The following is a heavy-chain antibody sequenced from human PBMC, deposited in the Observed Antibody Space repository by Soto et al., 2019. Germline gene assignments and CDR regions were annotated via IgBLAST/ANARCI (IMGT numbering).Heavy chain of an antibody. V-gene: IGHV3-30-3*01. D-gene: IGHD2-8*01. Sequence: GSLRLSCAASGFTFSSYAMHWVRQAPGKGLEWVAVISYDGSNKYYADSLKGRFTISRDNSKNTLYLQMNSLRAEDTAVYYCARDLHAPGYYFAYWGQGTLVIVSS. CDR1: GFTFSSYA. CDR3: ARDLHAPGYYFAY. J-gene: IGHJ4*02. CDR2: ISYDGSNK.